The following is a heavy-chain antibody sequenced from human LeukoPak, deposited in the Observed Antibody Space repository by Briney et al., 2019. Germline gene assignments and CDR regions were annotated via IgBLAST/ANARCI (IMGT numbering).Heavy chain of an antibody. J-gene: IGHJ4*02. Sequence: PGGSLRLSCAAPGFSFSSYVMSWVRQAPGEGLEWVSVISGSSGNTYYAGSVKGRYTISRDNSKNTLYLQMNSLRAEDTAVYYSAKSTRKWGSFCEDYWGQGTLVTVSS. CDR2: ISGSSGNT. CDR3: AKSTRKWGSFCEDY. V-gene: IGHV3-23*01. D-gene: IGHD6-6*01. CDR1: GFSFSSYV.